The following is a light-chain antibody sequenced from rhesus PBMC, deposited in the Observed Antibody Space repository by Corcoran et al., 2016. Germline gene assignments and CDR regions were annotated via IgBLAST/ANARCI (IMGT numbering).Light chain of an antibody. CDR3: QQSSKLYS. CDR2: GAS. Sequence: EIVMTQSPATLSLPPGETATISCRTSQSVSSHLAWYQQKPGQAPRPLIYGASTRATGIPDRFSGSGSGTDFTLTISSLEPEDFAVYYGQQSSKLYSFGQWTKVESK. CDR1: QSVSSH. V-gene: IGKV3-31*02. J-gene: IGKJ2*01.